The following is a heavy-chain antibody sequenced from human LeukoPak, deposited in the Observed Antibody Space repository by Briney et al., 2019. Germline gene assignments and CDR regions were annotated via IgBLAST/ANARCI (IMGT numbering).Heavy chain of an antibody. CDR2: ISYDGSNK. D-gene: IGHD4-17*01. Sequence: GGSLRLSCAASGFTFSSYAMHWVRQAPGKGLEWVAVISYDGSNKYYADSVKGRFTISRDNSKNTLYLQMNSLRAEGTAVYYYARVFSYGDYVHYWGQGTLVTVSS. V-gene: IGHV3-30-3*01. J-gene: IGHJ4*02. CDR1: GFTFSSYA. CDR3: ARVFSYGDYVHY.